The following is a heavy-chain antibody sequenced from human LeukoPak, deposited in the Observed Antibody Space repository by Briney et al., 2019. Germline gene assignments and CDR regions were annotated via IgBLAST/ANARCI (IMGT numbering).Heavy chain of an antibody. CDR3: ARHSSSWSWFDP. Sequence: SETLSLTCAAYGGSFSGYYWSWIRQPPGKGLEWIGEINHSGSTNYNPSLKSRVTISVDTSKNQFSLKLSSVTAADTAVYYCARHSSSWSWFDPWGQGTLVTVSS. CDR1: GGSFSGYY. CDR2: INHSGST. J-gene: IGHJ5*02. D-gene: IGHD6-13*01. V-gene: IGHV4-34*01.